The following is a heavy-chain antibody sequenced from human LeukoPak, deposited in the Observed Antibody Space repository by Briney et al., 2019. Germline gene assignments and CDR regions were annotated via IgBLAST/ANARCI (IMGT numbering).Heavy chain of an antibody. D-gene: IGHD2-2*01. CDR1: GYSFTSYW. CDR2: IYPGDSDT. V-gene: IGHV5-51*01. CDR3: ARGGHIVVVPAASYGMDV. Sequence: GESLKISCKGSGYSFTSYWIGWVRQMPGKGLEWMGIIYPGDSDTRYSPSFQGQVTISADKSISTAYLQWSSLKASDTAMYYCARGGHIVVVPAASYGMDVWGQGTTVAVSS. J-gene: IGHJ6*02.